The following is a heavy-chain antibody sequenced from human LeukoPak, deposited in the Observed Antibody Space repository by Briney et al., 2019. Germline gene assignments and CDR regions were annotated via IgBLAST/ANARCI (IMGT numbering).Heavy chain of an antibody. CDR3: ARASSWYPWFDY. CDR1: GSTVSSNY. D-gene: IGHD6-13*01. CDR2: IYSGGST. V-gene: IGHV3-53*01. J-gene: IGHJ4*02. Sequence: GGSLRLSCAASGSTVSSNYMSWVRQAPGKGLEWVSVIYSGGSTYYADSVKGRFTISRDNSKNTLYLQMNSLRAEDTAVYYCARASSWYPWFDYWGQGTLVTVSS.